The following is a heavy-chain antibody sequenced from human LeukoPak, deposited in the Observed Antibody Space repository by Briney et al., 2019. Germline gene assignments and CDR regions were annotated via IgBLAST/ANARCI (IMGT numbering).Heavy chain of an antibody. J-gene: IGHJ4*02. CDR3: ARSSGTGTFSY. V-gene: IGHV4-39*02. D-gene: IGHD6-25*01. CDR1: GDSISGSTYY. Sequence: SETLSLTCTVSGDSISGSTYYWAWIRQPPGKGLEWIGSVYYGRSPYFNPSPESRATISVDTSKNHFSLKMSSVTAADTAVYYCARSSGTGTFSYWGQGTLVTVSS. CDR2: VYYGRSP.